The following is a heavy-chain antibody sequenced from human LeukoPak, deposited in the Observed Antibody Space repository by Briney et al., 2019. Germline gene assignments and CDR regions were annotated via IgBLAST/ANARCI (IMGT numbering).Heavy chain of an antibody. V-gene: IGHV3-13*04. CDR3: ARGWGTSGWYVPTI. D-gene: IGHD6-19*01. CDR2: IGSAGNT. J-gene: IGHJ3*02. CDR1: GFTFSSYD. Sequence: GGSLPLSCAASGFTFSSYDMHWVRQATGKGLEWVSTIGSAGNTYYPGSVKGRFTISRENAKNSLYLQMNSLRAGDTAVYYCARGWGTSGWYVPTIWGQGTMVTVSS.